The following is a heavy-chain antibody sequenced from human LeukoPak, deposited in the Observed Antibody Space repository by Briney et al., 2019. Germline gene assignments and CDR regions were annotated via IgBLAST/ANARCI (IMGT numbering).Heavy chain of an antibody. Sequence: SETLSLTCAVYGGSFSGYYWSWIRQPPGKGLEWIGEINHSGSTNYNPSLKSRVTISVDTSKNQFSLKLSSVTAADTAVYYCARVNGTSYGMDVWGQGTTVTVSS. J-gene: IGHJ6*02. D-gene: IGHD1-7*01. CDR3: ARVNGTSYGMDV. V-gene: IGHV4-34*01. CDR2: INHSGST. CDR1: GGSFSGYY.